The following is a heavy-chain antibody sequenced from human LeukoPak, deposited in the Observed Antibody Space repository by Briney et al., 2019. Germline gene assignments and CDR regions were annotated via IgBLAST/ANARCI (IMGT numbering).Heavy chain of an antibody. D-gene: IGHD1-26*01. V-gene: IGHV4-39*07. J-gene: IGHJ4*02. CDR2: IFYSGST. Sequence: SETLSLTCTVPSGSISTSNYYWGWVRQPPGKAPEWIGNIFYSGSTYYSPSLKSRVTISLDTSRNQFSLKLSSVTAEDTAVYYCATGVWWELDSVAHPDYWGQGTLVTVSS. CDR1: SGSISTSNYY. CDR3: ATGVWWELDSVAHPDY.